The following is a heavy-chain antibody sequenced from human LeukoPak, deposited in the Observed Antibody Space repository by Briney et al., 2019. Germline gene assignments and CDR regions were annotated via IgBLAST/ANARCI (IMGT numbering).Heavy chain of an antibody. CDR1: GGSICSYY. CDR3: ARSYDSRAYFYYGVDV. Sequence: TSSETLSLTCTVSGGSICSYYWSWIRQPPGKGLEWIGYIYYSGSTDYNPSLKSRVTISVDTSKNQFSLKLSSVTTADTAVYFCARSYDSRAYFYYGVDVWGQGTTVTVSS. V-gene: IGHV4-59*01. D-gene: IGHD3-22*01. CDR2: IYYSGST. J-gene: IGHJ6*02.